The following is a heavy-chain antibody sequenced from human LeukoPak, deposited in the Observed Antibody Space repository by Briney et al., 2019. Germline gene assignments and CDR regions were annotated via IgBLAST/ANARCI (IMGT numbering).Heavy chain of an antibody. V-gene: IGHV1-2*02. CDR1: GYTFTVYY. CDR2: INPNSGGT. D-gene: IGHD2-15*01. J-gene: IGHJ4*02. Sequence: VASVTVSCTASGYTFTVYYMHWVRQAPGQGLEWMGWINPNSGGTNYAQKFQGRVTMTRDTSISTAYMELSRLRSDDTAVYYCARERTLTSCYDYWGQGTLVTVSS. CDR3: ARERTLTSCYDY.